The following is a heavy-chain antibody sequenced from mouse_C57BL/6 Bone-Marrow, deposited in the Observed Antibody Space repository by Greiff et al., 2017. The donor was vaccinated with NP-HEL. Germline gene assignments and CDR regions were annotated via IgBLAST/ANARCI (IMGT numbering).Heavy chain of an antibody. CDR1: GYTFTSYW. V-gene: IGHV1-64*01. CDR2: IHPNSGST. J-gene: IGHJ4*01. CDR3: ARDAGDYYYAMDY. Sequence: VQLQQPGAELVKPGASVKLSCKASGYTFTSYWMHWVKQRPGQGLEWIGMIHPNSGSTNYNEKFKSKATLTVDKSSSTAYMQLSSLTSEDSAVYYCARDAGDYYYAMDYWGQGTSVTVSS.